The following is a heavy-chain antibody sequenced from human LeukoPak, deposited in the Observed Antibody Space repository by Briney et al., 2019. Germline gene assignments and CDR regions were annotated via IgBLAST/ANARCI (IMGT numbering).Heavy chain of an antibody. Sequence: ASVKVSCKASGDTFTTDYIHWERQGPGQGPEWMGVSNPSGGSTTNAQKFQGRVTMTRDTSTSTVYMELSSLRSEDTAIYYCARARGSGSYYGHDYYYYHYMDVWGKGTTVTVSS. D-gene: IGHD3-10*01. CDR2: SNPSGGST. CDR1: GDTFTTDY. CDR3: ARARGSGSYYGHDYYYYHYMDV. V-gene: IGHV1-46*01. J-gene: IGHJ6*03.